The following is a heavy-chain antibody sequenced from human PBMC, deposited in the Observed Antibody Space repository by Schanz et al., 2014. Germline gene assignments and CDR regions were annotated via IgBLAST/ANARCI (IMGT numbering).Heavy chain of an antibody. CDR1: GFAFSVYG. Sequence: VQMVESGGGVVQPGRSLRLSCAASGFAFSVYGMHWVRQGTGKGLEWVSTIGYLGDTYYPDSVKGRFTVSRDSGQNSLYRQMNSLRAGDTAVYYCARGTDWNLHYWGQGALVTVSS. V-gene: IGHV3-13*01. CDR2: IGYLGDT. CDR3: ARGTDWNLHY. D-gene: IGHD1-1*01. J-gene: IGHJ4*02.